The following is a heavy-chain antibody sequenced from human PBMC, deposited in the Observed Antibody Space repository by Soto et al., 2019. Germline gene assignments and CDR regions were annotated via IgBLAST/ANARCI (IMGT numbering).Heavy chain of an antibody. J-gene: IGHJ4*02. V-gene: IGHV3-15*01. CDR2: IKSKSDGGTT. Sequence: GGSLRLSCAASGFTFSNAWMSWVRQAPGKGREWVGRIKSKSDGGTTDYAAPGRGRITITRDESKNTLKLQMNSLKTEDTAEYYCTTDRRYSSCCHYWGQGTLVTVSS. CDR3: TTDRRYSSCCHY. CDR1: GFTFSNAW. D-gene: IGHD6-13*01.